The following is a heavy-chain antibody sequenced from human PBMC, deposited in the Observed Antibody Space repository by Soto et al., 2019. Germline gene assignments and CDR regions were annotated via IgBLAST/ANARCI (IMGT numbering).Heavy chain of an antibody. CDR3: AKDQGYSRGGAFDI. J-gene: IGHJ3*02. D-gene: IGHD6-19*01. CDR2: ISYDGSNK. V-gene: IGHV3-30*18. CDR1: GFTFSSYG. Sequence: QVQLVESGGGVVQPGRSLRLSCAASGFTFSSYGMHWVRQAPGKGLEWVAVISYDGSNKYYADSVKGRFTISRDNSKNTLELQKDSLGAGGTAVDYCAKDQGYSRGGAFDIWGQGTMVTVSS.